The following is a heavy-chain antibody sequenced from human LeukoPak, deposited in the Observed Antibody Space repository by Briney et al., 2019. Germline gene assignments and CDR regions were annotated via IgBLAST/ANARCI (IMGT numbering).Heavy chain of an antibody. CDR2: IKSKNVGGTT. CDR3: TTGGSSQYYDFWSGYYTGVLVDY. J-gene: IGHJ4*02. V-gene: IGHV3-15*01. CDR1: GFTFNNAW. D-gene: IGHD3-3*01. Sequence: TGGSLRLSCAASGFTFNNAWMNWVRQAPGKGLEWVGRIKSKNVGGTTDYAAPVKGRFTISRDDSKNTLYLQMNSLKTEDTAVYYCTTGGSSQYYDFWSGYYTGVLVDYWGQGTLVTVSS.